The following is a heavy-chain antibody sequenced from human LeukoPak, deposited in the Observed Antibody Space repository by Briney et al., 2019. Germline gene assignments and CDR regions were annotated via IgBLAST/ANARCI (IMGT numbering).Heavy chain of an antibody. Sequence: GGSLRLSCAASGNYWMHWVRQAPGKGLVWVSHINSDGSWTGYADSAKGRFTISKDNAKNTVYLQMNNLRAEDTAVYYCVSFYETNWGRGTLVTVSS. D-gene: IGHD2-2*01. V-gene: IGHV3-74*01. J-gene: IGHJ4*02. CDR2: INSDGSWT. CDR3: VSFYETN. CDR1: GNYW.